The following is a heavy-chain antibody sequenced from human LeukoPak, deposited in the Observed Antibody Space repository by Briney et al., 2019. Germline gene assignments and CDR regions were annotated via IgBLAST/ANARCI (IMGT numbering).Heavy chain of an antibody. Sequence: SVKVSCKASGGTFSSYAISWVRQAPGQGLEWMGGIIPIFGTANYAQKFQGRVTITADESTSTAYMELSSLRSEVTAVYYCASGSCGDCFMYYGMDVWGQGTTVTVSS. CDR1: GGTFSSYA. V-gene: IGHV1-69*01. J-gene: IGHJ6*02. CDR3: ASGSCGDCFMYYGMDV. CDR2: IIPIFGTA. D-gene: IGHD2-21*02.